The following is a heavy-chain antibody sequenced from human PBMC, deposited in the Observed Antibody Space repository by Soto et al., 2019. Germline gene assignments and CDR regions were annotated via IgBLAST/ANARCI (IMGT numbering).Heavy chain of an antibody. CDR1: GGSISSYY. V-gene: IGHV4-59*08. CDR2: MYNSGST. J-gene: IGHJ4*02. D-gene: IGHD3-10*01. CDR3: ASMGYHYGSGSYPLDY. Sequence: TSETLSLTCTVSGGSISSYYWTWIRQPQGKGLEWIGFMYNSGSTHYNPSLKSRVTISLDTSKNQFSLNLRSVTAADTAVYYCASMGYHYGSGSYPLDYWGQGTLVTVSS.